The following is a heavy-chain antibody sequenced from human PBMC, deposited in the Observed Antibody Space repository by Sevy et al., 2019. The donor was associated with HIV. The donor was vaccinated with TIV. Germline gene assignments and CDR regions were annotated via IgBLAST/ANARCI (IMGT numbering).Heavy chain of an antibody. CDR1: GFTFTLYA. Sequence: GGSLRLSCAASGFTFTLYAIHWVRQAPGKGLVWVSRVSSDGSSTSYADSVKGRFTISRDNAKNTLYLQMNSLRAEDTAVYYCARGAAAGTFDYWGQGTLVTVSS. J-gene: IGHJ4*02. CDR3: ARGAAAGTFDY. D-gene: IGHD6-13*01. V-gene: IGHV3-74*01. CDR2: VSSDGSST.